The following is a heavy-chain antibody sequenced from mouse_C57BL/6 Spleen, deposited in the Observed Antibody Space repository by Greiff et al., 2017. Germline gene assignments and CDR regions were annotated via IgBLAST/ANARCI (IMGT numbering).Heavy chain of an antibody. J-gene: IGHJ4*01. Sequence: VQLQESGAELVKPGASVKISCKASGYAFSSYWMNWVKQRPGKGLEGIGQIYPGDGDTNYNGKFKGKATLTADKSSSTAYMQLSSLTSEDSAVYFCARPDYYGSSYGAMDYWGQGTSVTVSS. V-gene: IGHV1-80*01. CDR3: ARPDYYGSSYGAMDY. D-gene: IGHD1-1*01. CDR1: GYAFSSYW. CDR2: IYPGDGDT.